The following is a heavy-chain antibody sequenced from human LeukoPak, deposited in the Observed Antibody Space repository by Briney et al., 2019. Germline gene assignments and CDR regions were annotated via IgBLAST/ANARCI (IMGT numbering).Heavy chain of an antibody. Sequence: GGSLRLSCAASGFTFSGYSMNWVRQAPGKGLEWVSSISDSSTYIYYADSVKGRFTISRDNARNSLYQQMNSLRADDTAVYYCARWFCSGGSCYHDYWGQGTPVTVSS. CDR2: ISDSSTYI. CDR1: GFTFSGYS. V-gene: IGHV3-21*01. D-gene: IGHD2-15*01. J-gene: IGHJ4*02. CDR3: ARWFCSGGSCYHDY.